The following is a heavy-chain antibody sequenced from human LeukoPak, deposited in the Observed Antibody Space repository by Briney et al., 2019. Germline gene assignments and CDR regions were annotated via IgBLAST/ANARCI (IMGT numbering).Heavy chain of an antibody. J-gene: IGHJ6*03. CDR1: GFTFSSYA. D-gene: IGHD3-22*01. CDR2: ISYDGSNK. CDR3: ARGPDYSSSYYYYYYMDV. Sequence: GSSLRLSCAASGFTFSSYAMHWVRQAPGKGLEWVALISYDGSNKYNADSVKGRFTISRDNSKNTLYLQMNSLRAEDTAVYYCARGPDYSSSYYYYYYMDVRGKGTTVTVSS. V-gene: IGHV3-30*04.